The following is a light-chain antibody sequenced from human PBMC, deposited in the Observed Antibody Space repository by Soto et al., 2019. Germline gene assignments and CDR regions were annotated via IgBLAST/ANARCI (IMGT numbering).Light chain of an antibody. CDR3: RTWHRTLSVYV. Sequence: QSVLTQPPSVSAAPGQKVTISCSGSNSNIGNNFVSWYQQLPGTAPKLLIYENNKRPSGIPDRFSGSKSGTSATLGITGLQTGDEADYYCRTWHRTLSVYVFGTGTKVTV. CDR1: NSNIGNNF. J-gene: IGLJ1*01. CDR2: ENN. V-gene: IGLV1-51*02.